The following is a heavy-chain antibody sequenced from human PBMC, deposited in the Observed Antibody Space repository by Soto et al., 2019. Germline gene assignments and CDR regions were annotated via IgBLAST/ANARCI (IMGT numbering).Heavy chain of an antibody. CDR1: GYTFTRDQ. CDR3: GRVMRSLLAIAALDT. CDR2: IDPSGGKT. Sequence: QVQLVQSGAEVKKPGASVKVSCKASGYTFTRDQIHWVRQAPGPGLEWMGLIDPSGGKTNYAQKFQGRVTMTRDTSKSTVYMEQSSLISEDTATYFCGRVMRSLLAIAALDTWGQGTLVTVSS. V-gene: IGHV1-46*01. J-gene: IGHJ5*02. D-gene: IGHD2-21*01.